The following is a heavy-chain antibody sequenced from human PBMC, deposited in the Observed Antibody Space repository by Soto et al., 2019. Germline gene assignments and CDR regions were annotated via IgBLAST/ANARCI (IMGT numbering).Heavy chain of an antibody. V-gene: IGHV1-69*08. CDR3: ARDRMVRGVMVY. J-gene: IGHJ4*02. CDR1: GGTFSSYT. D-gene: IGHD3-10*01. CDR2: IIPILGIA. Sequence: QVQLVQSGAEVKKPGSSVKVSCKASGGTFSSYTISWVRQAPGQGLEWMGRIIPILGIANYAQKFQGRVTITADKSTSTAYMELSSLRAEDTAVYYCARDRMVRGVMVYWGQVTLVTVSS.